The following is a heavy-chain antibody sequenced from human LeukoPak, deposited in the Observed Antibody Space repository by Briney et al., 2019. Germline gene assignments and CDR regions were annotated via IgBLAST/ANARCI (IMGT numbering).Heavy chain of an antibody. Sequence: PSETLSLTCTVSGGSISSYYWSWIRQPPGKGLEWIGYIYYSGSTNYNPSLKSRVTISVDTSKNQFSLKLSSVTAADTAVYYCARVDTAMVHPSYFDYWGQGTLVTVSS. CDR3: ARVDTAMVHPSYFDY. CDR2: IYYSGST. D-gene: IGHD5-18*01. CDR1: GGSISSYY. V-gene: IGHV4-59*01. J-gene: IGHJ4*02.